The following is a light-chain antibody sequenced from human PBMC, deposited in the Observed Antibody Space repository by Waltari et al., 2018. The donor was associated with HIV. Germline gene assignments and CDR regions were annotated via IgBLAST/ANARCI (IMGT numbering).Light chain of an antibody. Sequence: QSALTQPPSASGSPGQSVTLPCTGTNSDIGTYDYVSWYQQPPGKAPKLVISEGNKRPSGGAGRFSGYNSDNTAFLTVSGLQAEDEADYYCSSFANRDGFYVLFGGGTRLTVL. CDR3: SSFANRDGFYVL. V-gene: IGLV2-8*01. J-gene: IGLJ2*01. CDR1: NSDIGTYDY. CDR2: EGN.